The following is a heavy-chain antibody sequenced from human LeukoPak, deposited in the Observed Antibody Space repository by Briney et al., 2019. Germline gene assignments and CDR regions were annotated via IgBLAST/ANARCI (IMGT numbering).Heavy chain of an antibody. D-gene: IGHD6-13*01. J-gene: IGHJ4*02. CDR1: GGSISNYY. CDR2: IHYSGHT. Sequence: PSETLSLTCTVSGGSISNYYWSWIRQPPGKGLEGIAYIHYSGHTNYNPSLKSRVTISLDTSKDQFSLKLTSVTAADTALYYCARQQLPDGTYYFDYWGQGTLVTVSS. V-gene: IGHV4-59*01. CDR3: ARQQLPDGTYYFDY.